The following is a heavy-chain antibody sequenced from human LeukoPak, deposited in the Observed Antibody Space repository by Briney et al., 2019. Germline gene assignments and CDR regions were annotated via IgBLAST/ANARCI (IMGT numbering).Heavy chain of an antibody. V-gene: IGHV1-69*13. J-gene: IGHJ6*02. CDR1: GGTFSSYA. D-gene: IGHD2-21*02. CDR2: IIPIFGTA. Sequence: ASVKVSCKASGGTFSSYAISWVRQAPGQGLEWMGGIIPIFGTANYAQKFQGRVTITADESTSTAYMELSSLRSEDTAVYYCAMGYCGGDCYLYYYYGMDVWGQGTTVTVSS. CDR3: AMGYCGGDCYLYYYYGMDV.